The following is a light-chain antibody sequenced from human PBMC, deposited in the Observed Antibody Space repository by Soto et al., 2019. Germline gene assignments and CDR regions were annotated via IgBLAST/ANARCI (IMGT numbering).Light chain of an antibody. CDR2: GAS. Sequence: EIVLTQSPGTLSLSPVERDTLSCSSSQSVSSSYLAWYQQKPSQAPRLLIYGASSRATGIPDRFSGSGSGTDFTLTISRLEPEDFAVYYCQQYGSSPPTFGQGTKVDIK. J-gene: IGKJ1*01. V-gene: IGKV3-20*01. CDR3: QQYGSSPPT. CDR1: QSVSSSY.